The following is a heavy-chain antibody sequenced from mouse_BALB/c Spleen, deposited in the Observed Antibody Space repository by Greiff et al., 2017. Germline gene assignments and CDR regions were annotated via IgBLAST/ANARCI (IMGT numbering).Heavy chain of an antibody. CDR1: GFYIKDTY. D-gene: IGHD4-1*01. CDR2: IDPANGNT. J-gene: IGHJ2*01. V-gene: IGHV14-3*02. CDR3: ARGTDYFDY. Sequence: VQLQQSGAELVKPGASVKLSCTASGFYIKDTYMHWVKQRPEQGLEWIGRIDPANGNTKYDPKFQGKATITADTSSNTAYLQLSSLTSEDTAVYYCARGTDYFDYWGQGTTLTVSS.